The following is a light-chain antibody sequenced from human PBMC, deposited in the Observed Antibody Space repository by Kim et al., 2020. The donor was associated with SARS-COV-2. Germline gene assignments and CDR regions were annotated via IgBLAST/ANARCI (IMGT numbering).Light chain of an antibody. J-gene: IGKJ2*01. CDR3: QQYNNWPPYT. CDR2: DAS. Sequence: VSPGDTATLSCRASQSISSYLAWYQHKPGQAPRLLIYDASTRAAGIPARFSGSGSGTDFTLTISSLQSEDFAVYYCQQYNNWPPYTFGQGTKLEI. V-gene: IGKV3-15*01. CDR1: QSISSY.